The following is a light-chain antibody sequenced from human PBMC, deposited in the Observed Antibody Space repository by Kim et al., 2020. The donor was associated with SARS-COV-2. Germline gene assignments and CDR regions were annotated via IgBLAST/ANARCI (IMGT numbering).Light chain of an antibody. Sequence: QSALTQPPSASGSPGQSVTISCTGTSIDVGGYNYVSWYQQHPGKAPKLMIYDGSKRPSGVPDRFSGSKSGNTASLTVSGLQAEDEADYYCSSYAGSNNFVFGTGTKVTVL. CDR1: SIDVGGYNY. J-gene: IGLJ1*01. CDR2: DGS. CDR3: SSYAGSNNFV. V-gene: IGLV2-8*01.